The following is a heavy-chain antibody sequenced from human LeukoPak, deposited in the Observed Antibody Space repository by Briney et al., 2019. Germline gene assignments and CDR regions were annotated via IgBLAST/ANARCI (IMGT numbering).Heavy chain of an antibody. V-gene: IGHV4-30-2*01. J-gene: IGHJ1*01. CDR1: GGSISSGGYS. D-gene: IGHD2-15*01. CDR2: IYHSGST. Sequence: SETLSLTCAVSGGSISSGGYSWSWIRQPPGKGLEWIGYIYHSGSTYYNPSLKSRVTISVDRSKNQFSLKLSSVTAADTAVYYCARGSEYCSGGSCLYVEYFQHWGQGTLVTVSS. CDR3: ARGSEYCSGGSCLYVEYFQH.